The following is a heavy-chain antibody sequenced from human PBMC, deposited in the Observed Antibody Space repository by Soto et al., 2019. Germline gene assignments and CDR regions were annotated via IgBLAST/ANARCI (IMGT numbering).Heavy chain of an antibody. Sequence: ESGGGLVQPGGSLRLSCAASGFTFSSYWMSWVRQAPGKGLEWVANIKQDGSEKYYVDSVKGRFTISRDNAKNSLYLQMNSLRAEDTAVYYCARDLYGSGSYYKGPNWFDPWGQGTLVTVSS. V-gene: IGHV3-7*01. D-gene: IGHD3-10*01. CDR2: IKQDGSEK. CDR1: GFTFSSYW. J-gene: IGHJ5*02. CDR3: ARDLYGSGSYYKGPNWFDP.